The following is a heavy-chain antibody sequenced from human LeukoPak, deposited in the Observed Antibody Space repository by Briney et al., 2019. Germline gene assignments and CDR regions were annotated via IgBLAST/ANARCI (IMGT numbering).Heavy chain of an antibody. V-gene: IGHV1-2*02. Sequence: GASVKVSCKASGYTFTGSYMHWVRQAPGQGLEWMGWINPNSGGTNYAQKFQGRVTMTRDTSISTAYMELSSLRSDDTAVYYCARDCGGDCTYWYFDLWGRGTLVTVSS. CDR2: INPNSGGT. J-gene: IGHJ2*01. D-gene: IGHD2-21*02. CDR1: GYTFTGSY. CDR3: ARDCGGDCTYWYFDL.